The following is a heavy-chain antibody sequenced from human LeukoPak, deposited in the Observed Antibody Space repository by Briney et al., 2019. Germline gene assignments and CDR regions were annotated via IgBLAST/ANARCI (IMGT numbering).Heavy chain of an antibody. CDR2: VYPDDSDV. Sequence: GESLKSPCKGSGYNFTDYWIGWVRQMPGKGLERMGVVYPDDSDVRYSPSFQGQVTISADKSITTAYLQWSTLKPSDTATYYCVRQAYYYMDVWGTGTTVTVSS. CDR3: VRQAYYYMDV. J-gene: IGHJ6*03. V-gene: IGHV5-51*01. CDR1: GYNFTDYW.